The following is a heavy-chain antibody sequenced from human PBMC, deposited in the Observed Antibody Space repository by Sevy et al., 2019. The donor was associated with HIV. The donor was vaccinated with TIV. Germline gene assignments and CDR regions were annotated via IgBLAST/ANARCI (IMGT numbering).Heavy chain of an antibody. J-gene: IGHJ6*02. D-gene: IGHD3-22*01. CDR3: ARDESGYTYGMDV. CDR2: IYHSGST. CDR1: GYSISSGYY. Sequence: SETLSLTCTVSGYSISSGYYWGWIRQPPGKGLEWIGSIYHSGSTYYNPSLKSRVTISVDTSKNQFSLKLSSVTAADTAVDYCARDESGYTYGMDVWGQGTTVTVSS. V-gene: IGHV4-38-2*02.